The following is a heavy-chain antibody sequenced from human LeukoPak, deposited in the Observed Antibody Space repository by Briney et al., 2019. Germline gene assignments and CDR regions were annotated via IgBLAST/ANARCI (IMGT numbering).Heavy chain of an antibody. Sequence: SETLSLTCTVSAGSFISSSHHWGWIRQSPGTGLEGIGTVYYGRTTYYNPSLDGRVTISLDTSANHFSLQLNSVTAADTAVYYCVRHDGRGGATMGAFDSWGQGSLVTVSS. V-gene: IGHV4-39*01. CDR2: VYYGRTT. CDR1: AGSFISSSHH. D-gene: IGHD5-12*01. J-gene: IGHJ5*01. CDR3: VRHDGRGGATMGAFDS.